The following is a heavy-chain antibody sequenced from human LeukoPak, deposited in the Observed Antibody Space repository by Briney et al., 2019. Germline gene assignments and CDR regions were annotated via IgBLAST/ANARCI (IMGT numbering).Heavy chain of an antibody. J-gene: IGHJ6*03. CDR1: GFSISNGYF. CDR3: ASAGPVKWNYYYMDV. CDR2: IYHSGMT. D-gene: IGHD1-26*01. V-gene: IGHV4-38-2*01. Sequence: SETLSLTCAVSGFSISNGYFWAWIRQSPGKGLEWIGSIYHSGMTYYNPSLKSQFSIEVDTSKNQFSLKMRSATAADTAVYFCASAGPVKWNYYYMDVWGKGTTVTVSS.